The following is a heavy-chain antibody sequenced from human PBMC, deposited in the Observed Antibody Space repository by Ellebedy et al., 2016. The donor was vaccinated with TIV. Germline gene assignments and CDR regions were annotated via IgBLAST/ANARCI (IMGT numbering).Heavy chain of an antibody. V-gene: IGHV3-30-3*01. J-gene: IGHJ5*02. D-gene: IGHD3-10*01. Sequence: GESLKISXAASGFTFNSYAMHWVRQAPGKGLEWVAVISFDGSNKYYADSVKGRFTISRDNSKNTLYQQMNSLRVEDTAVYYCAKDRGSSGNNWFDPWGQGTLVTVSS. CDR3: AKDRGSSGNNWFDP. CDR1: GFTFNSYA. CDR2: ISFDGSNK.